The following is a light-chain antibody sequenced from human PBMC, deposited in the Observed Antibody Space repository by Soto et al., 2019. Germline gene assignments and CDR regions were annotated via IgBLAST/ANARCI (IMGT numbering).Light chain of an antibody. V-gene: IGKV1-39*01. CDR2: AAS. CDR3: QQSYSIPYT. J-gene: IGKJ2*01. CDR1: QSISSN. Sequence: DIQMTQSASSLSASVGDRVTITCRASQSISSNLNWHQQKPGKAPKVLTYAASSLQSGVPSRFSGSGSGTDCTLTISSLQPEDFATYYCQQSYSIPYTFGQGTKLEIK.